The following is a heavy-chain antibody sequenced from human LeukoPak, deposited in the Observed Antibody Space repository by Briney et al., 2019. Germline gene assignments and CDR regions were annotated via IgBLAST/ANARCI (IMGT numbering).Heavy chain of an antibody. J-gene: IGHJ4*02. CDR1: GFTFSSYS. CDR3: AREGIYCSSTSCYFDY. Sequence: GGSLRLSCAASGFTFSSYSMNWVRQAPGKGLEWVLSISSSTSYIYYADSVKGRFTISRDNAKNSLYLQMNSLRAEDTAVYYCAREGIYCSSTSCYFDYWGQGTLVTVSS. D-gene: IGHD2-2*01. CDR2: ISSSTSYI. V-gene: IGHV3-21*01.